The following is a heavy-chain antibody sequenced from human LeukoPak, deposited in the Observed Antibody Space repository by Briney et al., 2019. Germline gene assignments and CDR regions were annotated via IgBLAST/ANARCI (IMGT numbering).Heavy chain of an antibody. CDR3: ARSPAGGSSSWYWFDP. CDR1: GGSISSSSYY. D-gene: IGHD6-13*01. J-gene: IGHJ5*02. Sequence: SETLSLTCTVSGGSISSSSYYWGWIRQPPGKGLEWIGSIYYSGGTYYNPSFKSRVTISVDTSKNQFSLKLSSVTAADTAVYYCARSPAGGSSSWYWFDPWGQGTLVTASS. CDR2: IYYSGGT. V-gene: IGHV4-39*01.